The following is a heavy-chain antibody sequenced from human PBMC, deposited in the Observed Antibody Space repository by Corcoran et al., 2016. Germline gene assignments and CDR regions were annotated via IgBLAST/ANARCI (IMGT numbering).Heavy chain of an antibody. CDR1: GYSISSDYY. CDR2: IYHSGST. V-gene: IGHV4-38-2*02. Sequence: QVQLQESGPGLVKPSETLSLTCTVSGYSISSDYYWGWIRQPPGKGLEWIGSIYHSGSTYYNPSLKSRVTISVDTSKNPFSLKLSSVTAADTAVYYCARGTYSDGYNWFDPWGQGTLVTVSS. CDR3: ARGTYSDGYNWFDP. J-gene: IGHJ5*02. D-gene: IGHD5-18*01.